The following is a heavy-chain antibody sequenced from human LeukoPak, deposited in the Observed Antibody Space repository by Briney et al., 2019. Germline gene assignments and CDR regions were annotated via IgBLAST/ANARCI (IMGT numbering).Heavy chain of an antibody. CDR3: ARGGLMVYAVRVQNDVFDI. CDR1: GGSFSGYY. V-gene: IGHV4-34*01. D-gene: IGHD2-8*01. Sequence: SETLSLTCAVYGGSFSGYYWSWIRQPPGKGLEWIGEINHSGSTNYNPSLKSRVTISVDTSKNQFSLKLSSVTAADTAVYYCARGGLMVYAVRVQNDVFDIWGQGTMVTVSS. CDR2: INHSGST. J-gene: IGHJ3*02.